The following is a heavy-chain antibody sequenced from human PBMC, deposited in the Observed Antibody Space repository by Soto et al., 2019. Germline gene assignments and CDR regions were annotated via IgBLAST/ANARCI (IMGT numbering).Heavy chain of an antibody. V-gene: IGHV1-18*01. CDR1: GYTFTSSG. CDR2: ISTYNSNT. CDR3: ARSGRVDYYYYYGMDV. J-gene: IGHJ6*02. Sequence: ASVKVSCKASGYTFTSSGISWVRQAPVQGLEWMGWISTYNSNTKYTQHLQGRVTMTRDTSASTAYMELSSLRSEDTAVYYCARSGRVDYYYYYGMDVWGQGTTVTVSS. D-gene: IGHD1-1*01.